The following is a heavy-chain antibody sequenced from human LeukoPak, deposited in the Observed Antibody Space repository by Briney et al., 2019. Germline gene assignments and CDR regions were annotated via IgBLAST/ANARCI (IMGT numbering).Heavy chain of an antibody. J-gene: IGHJ4*02. CDR2: IYYSGNT. V-gene: IGHV4-59*06. Sequence: SETLSLTCTVSGGSMSSYYWSWIRQHPGKGLEWIGYIYYSGNTHYNPSLKSRVTISIDTSKNQFSLNLSSVTAADTAVYFCARVPSYDSSGSYYVDSWGQGTLVTVSS. CDR1: GGSMSSYY. D-gene: IGHD3-22*01. CDR3: ARVPSYDSSGSYYVDS.